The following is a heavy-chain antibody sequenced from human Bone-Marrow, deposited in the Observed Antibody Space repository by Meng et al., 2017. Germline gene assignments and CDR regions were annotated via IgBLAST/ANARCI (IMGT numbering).Heavy chain of an antibody. CDR2: IIPLFGTT. V-gene: IGHV1-69*01. CDR3: ARGEVVVHAPYYFDH. CDR1: GGTFSSRA. J-gene: IGHJ4*02. Sequence: QVGLVQSGAEVKKPGSSVKASCKASGGTFSSRAISWVRQAPGQGLEWMGGIIPLFGTTNYAQKFQGRLTITADESTNTAYMELTSLRADDTAIYYCARGEVVVHAPYYFDHWGQGTLVTVSS. D-gene: IGHD2-15*01.